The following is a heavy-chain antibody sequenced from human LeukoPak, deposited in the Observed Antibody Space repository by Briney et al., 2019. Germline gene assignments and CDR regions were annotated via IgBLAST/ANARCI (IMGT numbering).Heavy chain of an antibody. J-gene: IGHJ4*02. CDR2: INPNSGGT. Sequence: ASVKVSCKASGYTFTGYYMHWVRQAPGQGLEWMGWINPNSGGTNYAQKFQGRVTMTRDTSISTAYMELSGLRSDDTAVYYCARDIPGIVGAQYWGQGTLVTVPS. CDR3: ARDIPGIVGAQY. CDR1: GYTFTGYY. D-gene: IGHD1-26*01. V-gene: IGHV1-2*02.